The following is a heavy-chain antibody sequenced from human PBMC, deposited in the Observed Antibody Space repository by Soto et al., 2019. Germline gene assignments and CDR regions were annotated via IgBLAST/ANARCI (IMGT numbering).Heavy chain of an antibody. CDR1: GYTFTGYY. D-gene: IGHD3-22*01. Sequence: QVQLVQSGAEVKKPGASVKVSCKASGYTFTGYYMHWVRQAPGQGLEWMGWINPNSDGTNYAQKFQGWVTMTRDTSISSADMELSSLRSDDTAVYYCARGYDSIGYDYYGMDVWGQGTTVTVSS. CDR2: INPNSDGT. V-gene: IGHV1-2*04. CDR3: ARGYDSIGYDYYGMDV. J-gene: IGHJ6*02.